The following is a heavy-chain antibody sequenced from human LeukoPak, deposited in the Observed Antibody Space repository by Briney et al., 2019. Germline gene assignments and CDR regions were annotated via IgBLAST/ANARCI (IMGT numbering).Heavy chain of an antibody. D-gene: IGHD6-13*01. J-gene: IGHJ5*02. V-gene: IGHV4-31*03. Sequence: SETLSLTCTVSGGSISSGGYYWSWIRQHPGKGLEWIGYIYYSGSTYYNPSLKSRVTISVDRSKNQFSLKLSSVTAADTAVYYCARGQIYSSSWGFDPWGQGTLVTVSS. CDR1: GGSISSGGYY. CDR3: ARGQIYSSSWGFDP. CDR2: IYYSGST.